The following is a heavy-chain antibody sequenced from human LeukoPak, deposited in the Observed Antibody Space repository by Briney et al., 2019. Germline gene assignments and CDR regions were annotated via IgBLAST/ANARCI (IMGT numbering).Heavy chain of an antibody. CDR2: ISYDGTKK. CDR3: AKESVPAALYYYYGMDV. V-gene: IGHV3-30*04. D-gene: IGHD2-2*01. J-gene: IGHJ6*02. Sequence: GRSLRLSCAASGFSFSKCPMHWVRQAPGKGLEWVAIISYDGTKKDYADSVKGRFTISRDNSKNTPYLQMNSLRAEDTAVYYCAKESVPAALYYYYGMDVWGQGTTVTVSS. CDR1: GFSFSKCP.